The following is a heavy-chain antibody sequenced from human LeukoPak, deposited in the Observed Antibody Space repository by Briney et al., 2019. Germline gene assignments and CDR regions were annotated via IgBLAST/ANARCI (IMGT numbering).Heavy chain of an antibody. CDR2: IRYDGSNK. D-gene: IGHD3-10*01. J-gene: IGHJ4*02. V-gene: IGHV3-30*02. CDR3: AKDPSPPKVWFGESTTGTN. CDR1: GFTFSSYG. Sequence: PGGSLRLSCAASGFTFSSYGMHWVRQAPGMGLEWVAFIRYDGSNKYYADSVKGRFTISRDNSKNTLYLQMNSLRAEDTAVYYCAKDPSPPKVWFGESTTGTNWGQGTLVTVSS.